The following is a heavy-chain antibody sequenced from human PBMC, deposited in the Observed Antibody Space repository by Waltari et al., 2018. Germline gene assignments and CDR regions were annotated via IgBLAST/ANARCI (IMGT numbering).Heavy chain of an antibody. V-gene: IGHV4-61*02. CDR1: GGSIRSGSVY. J-gene: IGHJ6*02. Sequence: QVQLQESGPGLVRPSQTLSPTCTGSGGSIRSGSVYCTWNRQTAGKGLEWVGHIFTSGSTKYNPSLKSRVSVSLDTSENQFSLRLSSVTAADTAVYYCARDEARYYDIMTGGGYYGLDVWGQGTTVTVSS. CDR3: ARDEARYYDIMTGGGYYGLDV. D-gene: IGHD3-9*01. CDR2: IFTSGST.